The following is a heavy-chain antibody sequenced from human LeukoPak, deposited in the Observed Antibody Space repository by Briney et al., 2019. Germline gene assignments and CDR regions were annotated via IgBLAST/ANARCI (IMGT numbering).Heavy chain of an antibody. J-gene: IGHJ5*02. D-gene: IGHD3-10*01. CDR2: VYTSGNT. CDR3: ARDNPAGP. V-gene: IGHV4-4*07. CDR1: GGSISGYS. Sequence: PSETLSLTCTVSGGSISGYSWSWIRQSAGKGLEWIGRVYTSGNTNYNPSFKSRVTMSIDTSKKQFSLKLRSVTAADTAVCYCARDNPAGPWGQGTLVTVSS.